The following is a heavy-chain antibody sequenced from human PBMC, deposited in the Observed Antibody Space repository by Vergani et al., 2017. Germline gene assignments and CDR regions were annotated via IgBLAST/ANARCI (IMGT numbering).Heavy chain of an antibody. CDR3: ARDVVGATTPGAFDP. D-gene: IGHD1-26*01. Sequence: QVQLQQWGAGLLKPSETLSLTCAVYGGSFSGYYWSWIRQPPGKGLEWIGEINHSGSTNYNPSLKSRVTISVETSKNQFSLKLSSVTAADTAGYYCARDVVGATTPGAFDPWGQGTLVTVSS. J-gene: IGHJ5*02. CDR1: GGSFSGYY. CDR2: INHSGST. V-gene: IGHV4-34*01.